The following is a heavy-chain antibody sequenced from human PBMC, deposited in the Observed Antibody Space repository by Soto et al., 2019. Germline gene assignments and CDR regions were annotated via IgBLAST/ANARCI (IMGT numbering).Heavy chain of an antibody. D-gene: IGHD6-13*01. J-gene: IGHJ4*02. Sequence: QVQLQESGPGLVKPSETLSLTCTVSGGSISSYYWSWIRQPPGKGLEWIGYIYYSGSTNYNSTLKSRVNISVDTSKNQFSMKLSSVTAADTAVYYCARHEYMRRGIAGFGIDYWGQGTLVTVSS. CDR1: GGSISSYY. CDR2: IYYSGST. V-gene: IGHV4-59*08. CDR3: ARHEYMRRGIAGFGIDY.